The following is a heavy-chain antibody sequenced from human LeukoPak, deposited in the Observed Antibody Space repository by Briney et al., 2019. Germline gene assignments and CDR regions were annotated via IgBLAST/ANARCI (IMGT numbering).Heavy chain of an antibody. Sequence: ASVKVSCKASGYTFTSYGISWVRQAPGQGLEWMGWISAYNGNTNYAQKLQGRVTMTTDTSTSTAYMELRSLRSDDTAVYYCARVLPLDYVWASYHSWGQGTLVTVSS. CDR3: ARVLPLDYVWASYHS. J-gene: IGHJ4*02. CDR1: GYTFTSYG. CDR2: ISAYNGNT. V-gene: IGHV1-18*01. D-gene: IGHD3-16*02.